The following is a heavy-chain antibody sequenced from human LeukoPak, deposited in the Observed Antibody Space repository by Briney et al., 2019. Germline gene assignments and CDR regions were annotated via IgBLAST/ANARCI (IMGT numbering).Heavy chain of an antibody. J-gene: IGHJ4*02. D-gene: IGHD1-26*01. CDR3: ARALGSRGATNFDY. V-gene: IGHV4-4*07. Sequence: SETLSLTCTVSGGSISSYYWSWIRQPAGKGLEWIGRIYTSGSTNYNPSLKSRVTMSVDTSKNQFPLKLSSVTAADTAVYYCARALGSRGATNFDYWGQGTLVTVSS. CDR2: IYTSGST. CDR1: GGSISSYY.